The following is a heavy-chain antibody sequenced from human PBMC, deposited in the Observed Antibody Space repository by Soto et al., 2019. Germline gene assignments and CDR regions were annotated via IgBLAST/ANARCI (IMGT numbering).Heavy chain of an antibody. CDR1: GFTFTSSA. CDR2: IVVGSGNT. V-gene: IGHV1-58*01. J-gene: IGHJ6*02. Sequence: GASVKVSCKASGFTFTSSAVQRLRQAGGQRLEWIGWIVVGSGNTNYAQKFQERVTITRDMSTSTAYMELSSLRSEDTAVYYCAAATLGYCSSTSCYVGYYYYYGMDVWGQGTTVTVSS. D-gene: IGHD2-2*01. CDR3: AAATLGYCSSTSCYVGYYYYYGMDV.